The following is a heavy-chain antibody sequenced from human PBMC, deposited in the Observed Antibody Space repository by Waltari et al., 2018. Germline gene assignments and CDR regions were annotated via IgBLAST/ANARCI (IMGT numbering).Heavy chain of an antibody. Sequence: QVQLVQSGAEVKKPGASVKVSCKASGYTFTSYAMHWVRQAPGQRLEWMGWINAGNGNKKYSQKFQGRVTITRDTSASTAYMELSSLRSEDTAVYYCARDVYSSYWFDPWGQGTLVTVSS. V-gene: IGHV1-3*01. CDR2: INAGNGNK. CDR3: ARDVYSSYWFDP. CDR1: GYTFTSYA. J-gene: IGHJ5*02. D-gene: IGHD6-19*01.